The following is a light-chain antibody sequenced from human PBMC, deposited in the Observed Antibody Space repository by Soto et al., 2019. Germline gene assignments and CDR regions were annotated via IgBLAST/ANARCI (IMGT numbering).Light chain of an antibody. CDR1: TGAVTSGYY. Sequence: QAVVTQEPSPTVSPGGTVTLTCASSTGAVTSGYYPNWFQQKPGQAPRALIYSTSNKDSWTPARFSGSLLGGKADLTLSGVQPDDEAEYYCLLYYGGAHVVFGGGTKLTFL. V-gene: IGLV7-43*01. CDR2: STS. J-gene: IGLJ2*01. CDR3: LLYYGGAHVV.